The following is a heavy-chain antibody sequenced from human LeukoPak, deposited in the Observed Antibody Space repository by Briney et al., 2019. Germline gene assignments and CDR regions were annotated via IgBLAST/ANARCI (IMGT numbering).Heavy chain of an antibody. Sequence: GGSLRLSCAASGFTFSGSTIHWVRQASGKGLEWVGRIRSEANSYATANAASVKGRFTISRDDSKNTAYLQMNSLKTEDTAVYFCASPIHNGDYDYFYGMEVWGQGTTVTVSS. V-gene: IGHV3-73*01. CDR2: IRSEANSYAT. J-gene: IGHJ6*02. D-gene: IGHD4-17*01. CDR1: GFTFSGST. CDR3: ASPIHNGDYDYFYGMEV.